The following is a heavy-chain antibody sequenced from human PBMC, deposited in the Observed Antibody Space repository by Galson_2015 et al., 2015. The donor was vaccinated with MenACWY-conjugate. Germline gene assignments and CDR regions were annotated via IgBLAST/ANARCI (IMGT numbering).Heavy chain of an antibody. J-gene: IGHJ6*03. CDR2: IKSQTDGGKI. CDR3: TTHKPDSWGGLLFHFYMDV. CDR1: AFTFSNAY. D-gene: IGHD2-21*01. Sequence: SLRLSCAGSAFTFSNAYMSWVCQAPGKGLEWVGRIKSQTDGGKIDYAAPVKGRFTISRDDSKNTLYLQMNSLKIEDTAVYYCTTHKPDSWGGLLFHFYMDVWGKGT. V-gene: IGHV3-15*01.